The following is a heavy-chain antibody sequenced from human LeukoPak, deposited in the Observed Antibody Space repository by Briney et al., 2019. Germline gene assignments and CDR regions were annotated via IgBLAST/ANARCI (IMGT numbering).Heavy chain of an antibody. CDR2: ISAYNGNT. V-gene: IGHV1-18*01. D-gene: IGHD5-18*01. J-gene: IGHJ4*02. CDR3: ARDVDTAMVDY. CDR1: GYTFTSYG. Sequence: ASVKVSCKASGYTFTSYGISWVRQAPGQGLEWMGWISAYNGNTNYAQKLQGRVTMTTDTSTSTAHMELRSLRSDDTAVYYCARDVDTAMVDYWGQGTLVTVSS.